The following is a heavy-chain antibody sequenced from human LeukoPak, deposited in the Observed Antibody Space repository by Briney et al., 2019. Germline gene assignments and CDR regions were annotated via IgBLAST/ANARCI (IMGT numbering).Heavy chain of an antibody. CDR1: EFTFGDYA. CDR2: IRSKDNDGTT. Sequence: GGSLRLSCTASEFTFGDYAISWVRQAPGKGLEWLGFIRSKDNDGTTDYAASVKGRFIISRDDSKSVAYLEMNDLKIEDTAVYYCTRDRWAGGYISRGMDVWGKGTTVTISS. D-gene: IGHD5-12*01. V-gene: IGHV3-49*04. J-gene: IGHJ6*04. CDR3: TRDRWAGGYISRGMDV.